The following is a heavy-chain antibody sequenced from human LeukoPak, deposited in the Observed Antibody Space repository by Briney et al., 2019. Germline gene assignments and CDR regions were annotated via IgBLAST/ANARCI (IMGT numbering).Heavy chain of an antibody. V-gene: IGHV3-33*03. D-gene: IGHD2-21*02. CDR3: AKDLAYCGGDCYYDAFDI. Sequence: GRSLRLSCAASGFTFSSYGMHWVRQAPGKGLEWVAVIWYDGSNKYYADSVKGRFTISRDNSKNTLYLQMNSLRAEDTAVYYCAKDLAYCGGDCYYDAFDIWDQGTMVTVSS. CDR2: IWYDGSNK. CDR1: GFTFSSYG. J-gene: IGHJ3*02.